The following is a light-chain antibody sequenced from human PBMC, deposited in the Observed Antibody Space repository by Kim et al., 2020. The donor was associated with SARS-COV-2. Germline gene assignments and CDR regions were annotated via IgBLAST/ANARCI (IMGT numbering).Light chain of an antibody. Sequence: QPVLTQPPSASASLGASVTLTCTLSSGYSNYKVDWYQQRPGKGPRFVMRVGTGGIVGSKGDGIPDRFSVLGSGLNRYLTIKNIQEEDESDYHCGADHGSGSNCVCVFGGGTKLTVL. CDR1: SGYSNYK. CDR3: GADHGSGSNCVCV. V-gene: IGLV9-49*01. CDR2: VGTGGIVG. J-gene: IGLJ3*02.